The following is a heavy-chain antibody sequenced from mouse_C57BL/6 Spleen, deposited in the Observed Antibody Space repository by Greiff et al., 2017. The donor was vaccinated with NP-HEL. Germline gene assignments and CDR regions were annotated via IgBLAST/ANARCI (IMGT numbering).Heavy chain of an antibody. J-gene: IGHJ4*01. CDR2: INPNNGGT. CDR3: ARSGDYDSYYAMDY. Sequence: EVQLQQSGPELVKPGASVKISCKASGYTFTDYYMNWVKQSHGKSLEWIGDINPNNGGTSYNQKFKGKATLTVDKSSSTAYMELRSLTSEDSAVYYCARSGDYDSYYAMDYWGQRTSVTVSS. CDR1: GYTFTDYY. V-gene: IGHV1-26*01. D-gene: IGHD2-4*01.